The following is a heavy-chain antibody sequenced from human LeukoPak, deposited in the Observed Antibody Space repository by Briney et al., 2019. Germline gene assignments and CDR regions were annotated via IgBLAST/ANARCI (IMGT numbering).Heavy chain of an antibody. J-gene: IGHJ4*02. Sequence: GGSLRLSCAASGFTFSSYSMNWVRQAPGKGLEWVSVIYSGGITYYADSVTGRFTISRDNSKNTLNLQMNSLRAEDTAIYYCARRHSSGSDWGQGTLVTVSS. CDR1: GFTFSSYS. CDR3: ARRHSSGSD. V-gene: IGHV3-66*02. D-gene: IGHD6-19*01. CDR2: IYSGGIT.